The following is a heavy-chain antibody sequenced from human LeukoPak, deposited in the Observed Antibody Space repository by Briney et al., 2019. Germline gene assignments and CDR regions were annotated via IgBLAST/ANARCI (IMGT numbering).Heavy chain of an antibody. CDR3: ARDEGAVDY. D-gene: IGHD1-26*01. CDR1: GGSVSSGSYY. J-gene: IGHJ4*02. V-gene: IGHV4-61*01. CDR2: IYYSGST. Sequence: PETLSLTCTVSGGSVSSGSYYWSWIRQPPGKGLEWIGYIYYSGSTNYNPSLKSRVTISVDTSKNQFSLKLSSVTAADTAVYYCARDEGAVDYWGQGTLVTVSS.